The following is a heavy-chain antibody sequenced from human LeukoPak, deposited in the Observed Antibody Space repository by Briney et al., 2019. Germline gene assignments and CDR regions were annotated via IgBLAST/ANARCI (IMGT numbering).Heavy chain of an antibody. Sequence: GRSLRLSCAASGFTFDDYAMHWVRQAPGKGLEWVSGISWNSGSIGYADSVKGRFTISRDNAKNSLYLQMNSLRVEDTAVYYWAGGGGGADYWAKEPLVP. V-gene: IGHV3-9*01. CDR1: GFTFDDYA. J-gene: IGHJ4*02. CDR2: ISWNSGSI. CDR3: AGGGGGADY. D-gene: IGHD2-21*01.